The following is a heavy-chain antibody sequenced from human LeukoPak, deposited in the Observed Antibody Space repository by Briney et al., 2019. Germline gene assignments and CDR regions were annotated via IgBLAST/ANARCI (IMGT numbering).Heavy chain of an antibody. V-gene: IGHV3-66*02. J-gene: IGHJ3*01. CDR2: VYSGGST. CDR1: GLTVSSNS. D-gene: IGHD2-15*01. Sequence: GGSLRLSCAASGLTVSSNSMSWVRQAPGKGLEWVSVVYSGGSTYYADSVKGRFTLSRDNSKNTLYLQMNSLRAEDTAVYYCARNRGATHPWGQGTMVTVSS. CDR3: ARNRGATHP.